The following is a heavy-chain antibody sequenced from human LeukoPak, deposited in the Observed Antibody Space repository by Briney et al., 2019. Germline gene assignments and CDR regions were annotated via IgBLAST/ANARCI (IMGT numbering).Heavy chain of an antibody. CDR3: AREDGYCSGGNCYSYFDS. CDR2: IKKTGSET. Sequence: GGSLRLSCAASGFTFSHFWMSWVRQAPGKGLERVAYIKKTGSETYYVDSVKGRFTITRDNTRNSLFLQMYGLRAEDTAVYFCAREDGYCSGGNCYSYFDSWGQGTLVTVSS. J-gene: IGHJ4*02. D-gene: IGHD2-15*01. V-gene: IGHV3-7*01. CDR1: GFTFSHFW.